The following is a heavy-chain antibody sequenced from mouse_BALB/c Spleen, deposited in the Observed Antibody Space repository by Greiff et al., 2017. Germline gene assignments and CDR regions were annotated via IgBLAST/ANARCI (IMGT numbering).Heavy chain of an antibody. Sequence: EVQLVESGGGLVQPGGSRKLSCAASGFTFSSFGMHWVRQAPEKGLEWVAYISSGSSTIYYADTVKGRFTISRDNPKNTLFLQMTSLRSEDTAMYYCARSGTTATFDYWGQGTTLTVSS. CDR3: ARSGTTATFDY. V-gene: IGHV5-17*02. CDR1: GFTFSSFG. CDR2: ISSGSSTI. D-gene: IGHD1-2*01. J-gene: IGHJ2*01.